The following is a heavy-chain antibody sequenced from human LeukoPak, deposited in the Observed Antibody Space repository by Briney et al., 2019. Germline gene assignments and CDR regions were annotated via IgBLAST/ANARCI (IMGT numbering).Heavy chain of an antibody. CDR1: GFTFSSYW. V-gene: IGHV3-74*01. CDR2: VNSDGSDS. J-gene: IGHJ4*02. D-gene: IGHD3-10*01. Sequence: GGSLRLSCAASGFTFSSYWMHWVRQAPGKGLVWVSRVNSDGSDSSYADSVKGRFTISRDNAKNTLYLQMNSLRAEDTAVYYCARDGWGSSMAYWGQGTLVTVSS. CDR3: ARDGWGSSMAY.